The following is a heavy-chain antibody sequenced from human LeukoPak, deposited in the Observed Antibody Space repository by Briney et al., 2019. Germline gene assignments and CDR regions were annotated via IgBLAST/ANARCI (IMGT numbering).Heavy chain of an antibody. J-gene: IGHJ5*02. CDR2: ISAYNGNT. Sequence: ASVKVSCKASGYTFTSYGISWVRQAPGQGLEWMGWISAYNGNTNYAQKLQGRVTMTTDTSTSTAYMELRSLRSDDTAVYYCARAPLRMGELSLTPCGQGTLVNVSS. CDR3: ARAPLRMGELSLTP. CDR1: GYTFTSYG. D-gene: IGHD3-16*02. V-gene: IGHV1-18*01.